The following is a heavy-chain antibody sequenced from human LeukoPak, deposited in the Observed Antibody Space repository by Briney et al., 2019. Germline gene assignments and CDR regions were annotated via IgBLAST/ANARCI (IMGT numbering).Heavy chain of an antibody. CDR1: GFTFSSYS. V-gene: IGHV3-21*01. D-gene: IGHD2-2*01. Sequence: PGGSLRLSCAASGFTFSSYSMNWVRQAPGKGLEWVSSISSSNSYIYYADSVKGRFTISRDNAKNSLYLQMNSLRAEDTAVYYCARQLVSTSCYNWGQGTLVTVSS. J-gene: IGHJ4*02. CDR3: ARQLVSTSCYN. CDR2: ISSSNSYI.